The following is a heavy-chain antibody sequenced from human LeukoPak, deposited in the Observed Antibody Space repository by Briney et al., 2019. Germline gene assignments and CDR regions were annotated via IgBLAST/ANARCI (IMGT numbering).Heavy chain of an antibody. CDR2: ITPNGGGT. V-gene: IGHV1-2*02. D-gene: IGHD3-22*01. CDR1: GYTFTGYY. J-gene: IGHJ6*02. CDR3: ARSGLVQSAHGTYYIHNGLDV. Sequence: ASVKVSCKASGYTFTGYYMHWVRQAPGHGLEWMGWITPNGGGTNYAQKFQGRFTMTGDTSLSTAYMELTRLTPDDTALYYCARSGLVQSAHGTYYIHNGLDVWGQGTRVTVSS.